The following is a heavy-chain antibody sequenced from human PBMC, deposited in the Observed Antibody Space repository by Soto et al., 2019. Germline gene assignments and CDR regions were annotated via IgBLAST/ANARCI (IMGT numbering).Heavy chain of an antibody. CDR2: INPNGGST. D-gene: IGHD6-13*01. CDR3: ARYLAAADY. Sequence: QVHLVQSGAEVKKPRASVKVSCKASGYIFINYYIHWVRQAPGQGLEWIGIINPNGGSTNYAQKFRVRVTMARDTSTSTVYKDMSSLRSDDTAVYYCARYLAAADYWGQGTLVNVSS. J-gene: IGHJ4*02. CDR1: GYIFINYY. V-gene: IGHV1-46*01.